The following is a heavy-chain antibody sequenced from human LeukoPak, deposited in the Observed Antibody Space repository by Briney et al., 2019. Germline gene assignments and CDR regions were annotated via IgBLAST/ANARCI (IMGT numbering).Heavy chain of an antibody. D-gene: IGHD6-13*01. CDR2: ISSSGSTI. J-gene: IGHJ4*02. V-gene: IGHV3-11*04. CDR1: GFPFNDYY. CDR3: ARDSIAAAGPDY. Sequence: GGSLRLSCAASGFPFNDYYMTWIRQAPGKGLEWVSHISSSGSTIYYADSVMGRFTISRDNAKNSLYLQMNSLRAEDTAVYYCARDSIAAAGPDYWGQGTLVTVSS.